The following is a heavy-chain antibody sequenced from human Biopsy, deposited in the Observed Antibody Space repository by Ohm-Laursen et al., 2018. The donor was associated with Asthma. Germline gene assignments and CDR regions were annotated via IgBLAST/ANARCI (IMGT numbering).Heavy chain of an antibody. Sequence: SVKVSCKASGGTFSSDAISWVRQAPGQGLEWMGGIMPIFGTPNYAQKFQHRLTITADDSTTTVYMELSSLNLEDTAVYFCARSYCGGDCYSPFDYWGQGSLVTVSS. D-gene: IGHD2-21*01. CDR1: GGTFSSDA. V-gene: IGHV1-69*13. J-gene: IGHJ4*02. CDR2: IMPIFGTP. CDR3: ARSYCGGDCYSPFDY.